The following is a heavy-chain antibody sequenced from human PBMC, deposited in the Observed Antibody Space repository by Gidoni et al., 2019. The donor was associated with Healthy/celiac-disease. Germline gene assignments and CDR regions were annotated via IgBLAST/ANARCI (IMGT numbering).Heavy chain of an antibody. CDR1: GFTFSSYG. J-gene: IGHJ4*02. CDR2: IWYEGSNK. D-gene: IGHD6-19*01. V-gene: IGHV3-33*01. CDR3: ARGGIAVAGIDY. Sequence: QVQLVASGGGVVQPGRSLRLSCAASGFTFSSYGMHWVRQAPGKGLGVVEVIWYEGSNKYYADSVKGRFTIARDNSKNKLYLQMNSLRAEDTAVYYWARGGIAVAGIDYWGQGTLVTVSS.